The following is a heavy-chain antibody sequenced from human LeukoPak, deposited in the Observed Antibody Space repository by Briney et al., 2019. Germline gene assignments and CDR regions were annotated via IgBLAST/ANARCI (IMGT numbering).Heavy chain of an antibody. CDR3: VAHQVDYVWGSYRYSDPFGN. J-gene: IGHJ4*02. Sequence: SVKVSCKASGGTFSSYAFSWVRQAPGQGLEWMGGIIPIFGTTNYAQKFQGRVTITADESTSTAYMELSSLRSEDTAVYYCVAHQVDYVWGSYRYSDPFGNWGQGTLVTVSS. CDR1: GGTFSSYA. V-gene: IGHV1-69*13. D-gene: IGHD3-16*02. CDR2: IIPIFGTT.